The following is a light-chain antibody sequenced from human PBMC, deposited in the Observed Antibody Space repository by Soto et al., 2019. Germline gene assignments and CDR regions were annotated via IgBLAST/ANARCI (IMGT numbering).Light chain of an antibody. CDR2: SSN. CDR3: AAWDGNVTVYV. J-gene: IGLJ2*01. CDR1: SSNIGSNT. Sequence: QSVLTQPPSASATPGQRVTISCSGSSSNIGSNTVNWYQHLPGTAPKLLIYSSNQRPSGVPDRFSGSKSGTSASLAISGLQSEDEADYYCAAWDGNVTVYVCGGGTKLTVL. V-gene: IGLV1-44*01.